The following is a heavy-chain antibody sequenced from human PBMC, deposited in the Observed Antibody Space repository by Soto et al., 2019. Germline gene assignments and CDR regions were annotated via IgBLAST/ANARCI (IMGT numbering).Heavy chain of an antibody. CDR3: ARHPDYYDSSGYCFDY. CDR1: GGSISSSNYY. D-gene: IGHD3-22*01. J-gene: IGHJ4*02. CDR2: IYYSGST. Sequence: SETLSLTCTVSGGSISSSNYYWGWIRQPPGKGLEWIGSIYYSGSTFYNPSLKSRVTISVDTSKNQFSLKLSSVTAADTAVYYCARHPDYYDSSGYCFDYWGQGTLVTVS. V-gene: IGHV4-39*01.